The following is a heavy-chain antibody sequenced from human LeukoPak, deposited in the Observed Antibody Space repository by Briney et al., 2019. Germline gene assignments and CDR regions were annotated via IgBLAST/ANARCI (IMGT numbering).Heavy chain of an antibody. CDR1: GYTFTGYY. CDR2: INPNSGGT. V-gene: IGHV1-2*02. J-gene: IGHJ6*03. CDR3: ARDYYGSGSEDYYYMDV. D-gene: IGHD3-10*01. Sequence: ASVTVSCKASGYTFTGYYMHWVRQAPGQGLEWMGWINPNSGGTNYAQKFQGRVTMTRDTSISTAYMELSRLRSDDTAVYYCARDYYGSGSEDYYYMDVWGKGTTVTISS.